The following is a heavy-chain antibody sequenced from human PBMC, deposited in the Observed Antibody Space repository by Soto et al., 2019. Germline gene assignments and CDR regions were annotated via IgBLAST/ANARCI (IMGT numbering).Heavy chain of an antibody. CDR1: GFSLSTTAEG. CDR3: GRWGYSNGWSDY. D-gene: IGHD6-19*01. Sequence: QITLKESGPTLVKPTQTLTLTCTFSGFSLSTTAEGVGWVRQPPGKALEWLGLVYWNDEKRYSPSLKTTLAITKDASKNQVVLTMTNMDPADTATYYCGRWGYSNGWSDYWGQGTLVTVSS. CDR2: VYWNDEK. V-gene: IGHV2-5*01. J-gene: IGHJ4*02.